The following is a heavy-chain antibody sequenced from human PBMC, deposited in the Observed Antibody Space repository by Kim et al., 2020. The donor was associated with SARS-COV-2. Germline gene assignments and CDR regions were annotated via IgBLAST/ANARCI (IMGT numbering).Heavy chain of an antibody. CDR3: ARRFNDDSSGIDY. V-gene: IGHV3-11*01. D-gene: IGHD2-15*01. J-gene: IGHJ4*02. CDR1: GFTYDDYY. CDR2: ISASGLTN. Sequence: GGSLRLSCTASGFTYDDYYMAWIRQAPGMGLEWISFISASGLTNFYADSVKSRFTISRDNAKKTVYLQMNNLRVEDTAVYYCARRFNDDSSGIDYWGQGTPVTVSP.